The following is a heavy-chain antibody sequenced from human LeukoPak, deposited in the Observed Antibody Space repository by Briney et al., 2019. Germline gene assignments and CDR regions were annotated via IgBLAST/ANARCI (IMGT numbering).Heavy chain of an antibody. D-gene: IGHD1-7*01. CDR3: AKAGGITGTTEGPYFDY. CDR2: ISGSGGST. CDR1: GFTFSSYA. V-gene: IGHV3-23*01. J-gene: IGHJ4*02. Sequence: GGSLRLSCAASGFTFSSYAMSWVRQAPGKGLEWVSAISGSGGSTYYADSVKGRFTISRDNSKNTLYLQMNSLRAEDTAVYYCAKAGGITGTTEGPYFDYWGQGTLVTVSS.